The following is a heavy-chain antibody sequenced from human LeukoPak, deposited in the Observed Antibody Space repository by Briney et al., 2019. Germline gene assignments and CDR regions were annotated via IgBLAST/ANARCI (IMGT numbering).Heavy chain of an antibody. CDR1: AFTFSSYA. Sequence: GGSLRLSCAASAFTFSSYAMSWVRQAPGKGLEWVSAISGSGGGTSYEDSVKGRFPISRDNYKHTLYLQINSLRAEDTAVYYCAKDRRPIDLPVYFDYWGQGTLVTVSS. CDR3: AKDRRPIDLPVYFDY. CDR2: ISGSGGGT. J-gene: IGHJ4*02. V-gene: IGHV3-23*01.